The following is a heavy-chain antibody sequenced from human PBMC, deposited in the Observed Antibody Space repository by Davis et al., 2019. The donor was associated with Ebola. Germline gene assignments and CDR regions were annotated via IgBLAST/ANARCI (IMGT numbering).Heavy chain of an antibody. V-gene: IGHV4-59*08. CDR3: ARVVPAANWFDP. J-gene: IGHJ5*02. CDR2: IYYSGST. D-gene: IGHD2-2*01. Sequence: MPSETLSLTCTVSGGSISSYYWSWIRQPPGKGLEWNGYIYYSGSTNYNPSLKSRVTISVDTSKNQFSLKLSSVTAADTAVYYCARVVPAANWFDPWGQGTLVTVSS. CDR1: GGSISSYY.